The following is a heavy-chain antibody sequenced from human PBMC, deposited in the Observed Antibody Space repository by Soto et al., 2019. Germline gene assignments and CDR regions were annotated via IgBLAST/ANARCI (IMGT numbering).Heavy chain of an antibody. J-gene: IGHJ4*02. V-gene: IGHV1-18*04. D-gene: IGHD2-15*01. Sequence: QVQLEQSGAEVKKPGASVKVSCKSSGSTFNTYGISWVRQAPGQGLEGMGWIRAFNGNTEYAQEFQGRVTMTTDTATRTAHMELRSLRFDDTAVYYCARWLVVAAPPDYWGQGTLVTVSS. CDR1: GSTFNTYG. CDR2: IRAFNGNT. CDR3: ARWLVVAAPPDY.